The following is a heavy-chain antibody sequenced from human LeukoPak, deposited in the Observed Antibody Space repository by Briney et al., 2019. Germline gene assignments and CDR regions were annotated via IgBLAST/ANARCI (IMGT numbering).Heavy chain of an antibody. Sequence: ASVKVSCKASGYTFTGYYMHWVRQAPGQGLEWMGWINPNSGGTNYAQKFQGRVTMTRDTSISTAYMELRRLRSDDTAVYYCARDLQQWLANTDYWGQGTLVTVSS. CDR3: ARDLQQWLANTDY. CDR1: GYTFTGYY. D-gene: IGHD6-19*01. V-gene: IGHV1-2*02. J-gene: IGHJ4*02. CDR2: INPNSGGT.